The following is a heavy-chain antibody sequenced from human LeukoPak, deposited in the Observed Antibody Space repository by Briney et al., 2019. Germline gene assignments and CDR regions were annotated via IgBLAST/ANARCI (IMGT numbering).Heavy chain of an antibody. V-gene: IGHV4-59*08. J-gene: IGHJ4*02. CDR1: GGSISSYY. Sequence: SETLSLTCTVSGGSISSYYWSWIRQPPGKGLEWMGYIYYSGSTNYNPSLKSRVTISVDTYKNQFSLQLRSVTAADTAVYYCASNYYGSGSLDYWGQGNLVTVSS. CDR3: ASNYYGSGSLDY. CDR2: IYYSGST. D-gene: IGHD3-10*01.